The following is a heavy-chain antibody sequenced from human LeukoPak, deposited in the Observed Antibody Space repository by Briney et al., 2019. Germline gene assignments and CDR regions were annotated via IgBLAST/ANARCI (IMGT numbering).Heavy chain of an antibody. D-gene: IGHD2-8*01. CDR3: ARSSRELVGYAPWELMPPFDY. CDR2: ISSSSRTI. J-gene: IGHJ4*02. V-gene: IGHV3-48*01. Sequence: GGSLRLSCAASGFTFSSYRMNWVRQAPGKGVEWVSYISSSSRTIYYADSVKGRFTISRDNAKNSLYLQMNSLRAEDTAVYYCARSSRELVGYAPWELMPPFDYWGQGTLVTVSS. CDR1: GFTFSSYR.